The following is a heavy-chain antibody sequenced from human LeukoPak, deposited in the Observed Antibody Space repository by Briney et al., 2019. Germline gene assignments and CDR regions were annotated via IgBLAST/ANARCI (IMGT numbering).Heavy chain of an antibody. Sequence: GASVKVSCKASGYTFTNYYMHWVRQDPGQGLEWMGWINPNNGGTNYAQKFQGRVTMTRDTSISTAYMQLRGLRSDDTAVYYCARDLGSGKTHFDYWGQGTLVTVSS. V-gene: IGHV1-2*02. CDR3: ARDLGSGKTHFDY. D-gene: IGHD3-10*01. CDR2: INPNNGGT. J-gene: IGHJ4*02. CDR1: GYTFTNYY.